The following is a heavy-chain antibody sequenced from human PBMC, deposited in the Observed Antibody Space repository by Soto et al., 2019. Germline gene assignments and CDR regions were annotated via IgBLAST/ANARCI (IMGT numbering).Heavy chain of an antibody. CDR2: TYASGRT. CDR3: ARHFDVDPSLDQYYFDL. J-gene: IGHJ2*01. CDR1: GVSITPYF. Sequence: QVQLQESGPGLVKPSETLSLTCTVSGVSITPYFWSWIRQHARKAPEWVGHTYASGRTTYNPSLKRRVPMFVSQTQVSLRLTSVTAADTAVYYCARHFDVDPSLDQYYFDLWGHGALVTVSS. V-gene: IGHV4-4*07. D-gene: IGHD3-9*01.